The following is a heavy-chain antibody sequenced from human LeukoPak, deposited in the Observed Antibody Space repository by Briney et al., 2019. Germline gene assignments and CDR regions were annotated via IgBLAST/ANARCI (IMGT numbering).Heavy chain of an antibody. Sequence: ASVKVSCKTSGYTFTFYYMHWVRQAPGQGLEWMGWINPNSGGTNYAQKFQGRVTMTRDTSISTAYMELSRLRSDDTAVYYCARVGTRTSSTTVGYWGQGTLVTVSS. J-gene: IGHJ4*02. D-gene: IGHD1-1*01. CDR1: GYTFTFYY. V-gene: IGHV1-2*02. CDR3: ARVGTRTSSTTVGY. CDR2: INPNSGGT.